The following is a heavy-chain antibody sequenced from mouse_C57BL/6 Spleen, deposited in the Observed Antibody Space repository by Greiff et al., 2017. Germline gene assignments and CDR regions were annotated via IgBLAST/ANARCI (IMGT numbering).Heavy chain of an antibody. J-gene: IGHJ1*03. Sequence: QVQLKQSGAELVKPGASVKISCKASGYAFSSYWMNWVKQRPGKGLEWIGQIYPGDGDTNYNGKFKGKATLTADKSSSTAYMQLSSLTSEDSAVYFCARRDYDGRYFDVWGTGTTVTVSS. V-gene: IGHV1-80*01. D-gene: IGHD2-3*01. CDR1: GYAFSSYW. CDR2: IYPGDGDT. CDR3: ARRDYDGRYFDV.